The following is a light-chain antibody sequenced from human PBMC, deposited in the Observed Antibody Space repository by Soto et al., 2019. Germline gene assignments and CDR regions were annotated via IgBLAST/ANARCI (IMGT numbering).Light chain of an antibody. J-gene: IGKJ2*01. CDR2: KTS. V-gene: IGKV1-5*03. CDR3: QQYSSYSVYT. CDR1: QTINNW. Sequence: DIQMTQSPSTLPASVGDRVTITCRASQTINNWLAWYQQKPGKAPKLLIYKTSTLQSGVPSRFSGSGSGTEFTLLISCLQPDDFATYYCQQYSSYSVYTFGQGTKVEIK.